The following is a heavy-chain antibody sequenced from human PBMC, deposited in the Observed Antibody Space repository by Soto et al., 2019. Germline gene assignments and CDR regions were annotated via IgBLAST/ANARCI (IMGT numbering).Heavy chain of an antibody. CDR2: IYHGGSS. D-gene: IGHD3-10*01. J-gene: IGHJ6*02. CDR1: GGAISTYY. Sequence: SETLSLTCSVSGGAISTYYWSWIRRFPGQGLEWIGYIYHGGSSQYNPSLTSRVTISVDTSKNQLSLRLSSVTAADTAVYYCARSYGSGSYYDYYYGMDVWGQGTTVTVSS. V-gene: IGHV4-59*01. CDR3: ARSYGSGSYYDYYYGMDV.